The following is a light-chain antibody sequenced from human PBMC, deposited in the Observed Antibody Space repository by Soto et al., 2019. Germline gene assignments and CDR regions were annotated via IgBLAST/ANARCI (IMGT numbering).Light chain of an antibody. V-gene: IGLV2-11*01. CDR1: SSDVGGYNS. CDR2: DVS. CDR3: CSYAGSYTLV. Sequence: QSALTQPRSVSGSPGQSVTISCTGTSSDVGGYNSVSWYQQHPVKAPKLMIYDVSKRPSGVPDRSSGSKSGNTSSLTISGLQAEDEADYYCCSYAGSYTLVFGGGTKLTVL. J-gene: IGLJ2*01.